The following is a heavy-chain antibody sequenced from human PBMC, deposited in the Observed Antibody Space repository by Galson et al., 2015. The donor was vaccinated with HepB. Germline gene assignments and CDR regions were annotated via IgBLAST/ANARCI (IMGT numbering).Heavy chain of an antibody. J-gene: IGHJ6*02. CDR3: GRDQAWFGESIYYYYGMDV. V-gene: IGHV3-74*03. CDR1: GFFFSGYW. Sequence: SLRLSCAASGFFFSGYWMHWVRQVPGKGLVWVSRINSDGTDTTYGDSVKGRFTVSRDNSKNTPYLQMNSLRAEDTAVYSCGRDQAWFGESIYYYYGMDVWGQGTTVTVSS. D-gene: IGHD3-10*01. CDR2: INSDGTDT.